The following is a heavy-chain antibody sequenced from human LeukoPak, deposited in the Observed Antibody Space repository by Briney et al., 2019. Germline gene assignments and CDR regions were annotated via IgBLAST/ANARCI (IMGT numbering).Heavy chain of an antibody. J-gene: IGHJ3*02. V-gene: IGHV1-2*02. CDR1: GYTFTGYY. CDR2: INPNSGGT. D-gene: IGHD3-9*01. Sequence: ASVKVSCKASGYTFTGYYMHWVRQAPGQGLEWMGWINPNSGGTNYAQKFQGRVTMTRDTSISTAYMELSRLRSDDTAVYYCARGGLRYFDRGAFDIWGQGTMVTVSS. CDR3: ARGGLRYFDRGAFDI.